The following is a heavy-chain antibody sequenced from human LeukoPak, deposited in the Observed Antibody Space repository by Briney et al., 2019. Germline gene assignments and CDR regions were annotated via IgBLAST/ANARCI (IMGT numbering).Heavy chain of an antibody. Sequence: GSLRLSCATPGFTFSSYSMNWVRQAPGKGLEWIGRIYHGGTTTYNPSLESRVTISVDTSQNQVSLKLRSVTAADTATYYCVRVCCYFDSGSKPNWFDPWGRGTLVTVSS. CDR2: IYHGGTT. CDR1: GFTFSSYS. V-gene: IGHV4-38-2*01. D-gene: IGHD3-10*01. J-gene: IGHJ5*02. CDR3: VRVCCYFDSGSKPNWFDP.